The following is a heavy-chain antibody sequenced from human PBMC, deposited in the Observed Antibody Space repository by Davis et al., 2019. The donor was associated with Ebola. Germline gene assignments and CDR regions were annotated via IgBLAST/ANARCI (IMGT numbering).Heavy chain of an antibody. CDR3: AKGFWQSAYYFDS. CDR1: GVTFRNYV. V-gene: IGHV3-30*18. J-gene: IGHJ4*02. D-gene: IGHD2-21*01. Sequence: GESLKISCAVSGVTFRNYVMSWVRQAPGKGLEWLAVISYEGTNSYYADSVKGRFTISRDNSKNTLYLQMSSLRSDDTAVYYCAKGFWQSAYYFDSWGQGTLV. CDR2: ISYEGTNS.